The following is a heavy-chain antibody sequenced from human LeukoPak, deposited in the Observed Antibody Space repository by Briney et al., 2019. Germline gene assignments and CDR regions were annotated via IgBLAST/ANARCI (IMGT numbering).Heavy chain of an antibody. CDR1: GYTLTELS. CDR2: FDPEDGET. Sequence: ASVKVSCKVSGYTLTELSMHWVRQAPGKGLEWMGGFDPEDGETIYAQKFQGRVTMTEDTSTDTAYMELSSLRSEDTAVYYCATDSGSYRKMGAFDIWGQGTMVTVSS. CDR3: ATDSGSYRKMGAFDI. D-gene: IGHD1-26*01. V-gene: IGHV1-24*01. J-gene: IGHJ3*02.